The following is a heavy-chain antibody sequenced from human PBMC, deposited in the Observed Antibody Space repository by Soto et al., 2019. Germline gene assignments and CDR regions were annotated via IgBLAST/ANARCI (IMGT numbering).Heavy chain of an antibody. CDR1: GGTFSSYT. CDR3: ARSWYVVVVPAEPPDAFDI. V-gene: IGHV1-69*02. D-gene: IGHD2-2*01. J-gene: IGHJ3*02. CDR2: IIPILGIA. Sequence: ASVKVSCKASGGTFSSYTISWVRQAPGQGLEWMGRIIPILGIANYAQKFQGRVTITADKSTSTAYMELSSLRSEDTAVYYCARSWYVVVVPAEPPDAFDIWGQGTMVTVSS.